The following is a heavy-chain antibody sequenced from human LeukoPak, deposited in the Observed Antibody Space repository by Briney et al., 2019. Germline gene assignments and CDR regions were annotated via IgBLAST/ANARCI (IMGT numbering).Heavy chain of an antibody. Sequence: PGGSLRLSCAASGLPFTNAWLNWVRRAPGKGLEWVGRIKSKTDGGTTDYAAPVKGRFTISRDDSKNTLYLQMNSLKTEDTAVYYCTTSVEMATIYNYWGQGTLVTVSS. J-gene: IGHJ4*02. CDR2: IKSKTDGGTT. D-gene: IGHD5-24*01. CDR3: TTSVEMATIYNY. CDR1: GLPFTNAW. V-gene: IGHV3-15*01.